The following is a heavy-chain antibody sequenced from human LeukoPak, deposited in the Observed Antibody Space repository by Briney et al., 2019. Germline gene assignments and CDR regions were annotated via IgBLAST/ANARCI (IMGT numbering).Heavy chain of an antibody. D-gene: IGHD3-22*01. CDR1: GYTFTSYG. V-gene: IGHV1-69*04. CDR3: ARDAHYDGSGYNGY. Sequence: SVKVSCKASGYTFTSYGISWVRQAPGQGLEWMGRIIPMFGIANYAQKFQGRVTITADKSTSTAYMELSSLRSEDTAVYYCARDAHYDGSGYNGYWGQGTLVTVSS. CDR2: IIPMFGIA. J-gene: IGHJ4*02.